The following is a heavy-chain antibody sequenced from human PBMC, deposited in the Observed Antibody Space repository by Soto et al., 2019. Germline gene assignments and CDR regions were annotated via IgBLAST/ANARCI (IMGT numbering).Heavy chain of an antibody. CDR1: GFTFSSYG. V-gene: IGHV3-33*01. CDR2: IWYDGSNK. J-gene: IGHJ4*02. CDR3: AREGSAAGIDY. Sequence: QVQLVESGGGVVQPGRSLRLSCAASGFTFSSYGMHWVRQAPGKGLEWVAVIWYDGSNKYYADSVKGRFTISRDNSKNTLYPQMNSLRAEDTAVYYCAREGSAAGIDYWGQGTLVTVSS. D-gene: IGHD3-10*01.